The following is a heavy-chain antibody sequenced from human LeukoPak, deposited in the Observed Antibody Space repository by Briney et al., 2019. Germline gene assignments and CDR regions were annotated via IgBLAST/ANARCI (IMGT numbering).Heavy chain of an antibody. Sequence: SVKVSCKASGGTFSSYAISWVRQAPGQGLEWMGRIIPILGIANYAQKFQGRVTITADKSTSTDYMELSSLRSEDTAVYYCARHPPVYYYDSSGYFSLYFDYWGQGTLVTVSS. CDR3: ARHPPVYYYDSSGYFSLYFDY. J-gene: IGHJ4*02. D-gene: IGHD3-22*01. CDR1: GGTFSSYA. V-gene: IGHV1-69*04. CDR2: IIPILGIA.